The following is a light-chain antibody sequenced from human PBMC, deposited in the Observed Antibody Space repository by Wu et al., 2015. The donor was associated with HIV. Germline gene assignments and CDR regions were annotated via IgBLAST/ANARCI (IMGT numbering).Light chain of an antibody. J-gene: IGKJ2*03. Sequence: EIVMTQSPATLSVSPGERATLSCRASQSVNSNLAWYQQKPGQAPRLLIYGASTRATGIPARFSGNGSGTEFTLTISSLQSEDLAVYYCQQYNNWPLYSFGQGTKLEIK. CDR3: QQYNNWPLYS. CDR1: QSVNSN. CDR2: GAS. V-gene: IGKV3-15*01.